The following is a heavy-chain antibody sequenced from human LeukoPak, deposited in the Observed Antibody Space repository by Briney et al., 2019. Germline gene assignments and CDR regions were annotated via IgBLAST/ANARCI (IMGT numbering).Heavy chain of an antibody. CDR2: IYSGGST. CDR3: ARAPRGASGMDV. V-gene: IGHV3-53*01. J-gene: IGHJ6*02. D-gene: IGHD3-10*01. CDR1: GFTFSSYA. Sequence: GGSLRLSCAASGFTFSSYAMSWVRQAPGKGLEWVSVIYSGGSTYYADSVKGRFTISRDNSKNTLYLQMNSLRAEDTAVYYCARAPRGASGMDVWGQGTTVTVSS.